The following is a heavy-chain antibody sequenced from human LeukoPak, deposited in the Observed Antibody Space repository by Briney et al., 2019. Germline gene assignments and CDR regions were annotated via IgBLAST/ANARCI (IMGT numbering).Heavy chain of an antibody. CDR1: GGSFSGYY. Sequence: QASETLSLTCAVYGGSFSGYYWSWVRQAPGKGLEWVANIKQDGSEKYYVDSVKGRFTISRDNAKNSLYLQMNSLRAEDTAVYYCARDSRGGATGVFDYWGQGTLVTVSS. CDR3: ARDSRGGATGVFDY. D-gene: IGHD1-14*01. V-gene: IGHV3-7*01. CDR2: IKQDGSEK. J-gene: IGHJ4*02.